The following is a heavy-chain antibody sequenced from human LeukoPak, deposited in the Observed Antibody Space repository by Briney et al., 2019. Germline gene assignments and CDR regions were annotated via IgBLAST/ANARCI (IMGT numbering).Heavy chain of an antibody. J-gene: IGHJ4*02. D-gene: IGHD3-10*01. CDR3: ARDKTRWFGELLRGAFDY. CDR2: ISSSGSTI. CDR1: GFTFSSYE. V-gene: IGHV3-48*03. Sequence: GGSLRLSCAASGFTFSSYEMNWVRQAPGKGLEWVSYISSSGSTIYYADSVKGRFTISRDNAKNPLYLQMNSLRAEDTAVYYCARDKTRWFGELLRGAFDYWGQGTLVTVSS.